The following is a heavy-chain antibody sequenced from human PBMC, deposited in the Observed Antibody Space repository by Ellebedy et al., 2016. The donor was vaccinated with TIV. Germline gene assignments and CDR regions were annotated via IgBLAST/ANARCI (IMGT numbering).Heavy chain of an antibody. CDR3: AREVLLWFGEPHYFDY. CDR1: GGSFSSYY. Sequence: SETLSLTXTVSGGSFSSYYWSWIRQSAGKGLEWIGRIFMSGSMTYNPSLKNRVTMSVDASKTQLSLNLSFVTAADTAVYYCAREVLLWFGEPHYFDYWGQGTLVTVSS. CDR2: IFMSGSM. V-gene: IGHV4-4*07. J-gene: IGHJ4*02. D-gene: IGHD3-10*01.